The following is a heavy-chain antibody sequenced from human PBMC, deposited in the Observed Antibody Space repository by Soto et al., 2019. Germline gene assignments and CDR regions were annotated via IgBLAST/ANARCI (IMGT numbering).Heavy chain of an antibody. CDR1: GGSISSGGYS. V-gene: IGHV4-30-2*01. CDR2: IYHSGST. CDR3: DRDLGLQGWFDP. Sequence: QLQLQESGSGLVKPSQTLSLTCAVSGGSISSGGYSWSWIRQPPGKGLEWIGYIYHSGSTYYNPSLKSRVTISVDRSKNQCSLKLSSVTAADTAVYYCDRDLGLQGWFDPWGQGTLVTVSS. J-gene: IGHJ5*02. D-gene: IGHD4-4*01.